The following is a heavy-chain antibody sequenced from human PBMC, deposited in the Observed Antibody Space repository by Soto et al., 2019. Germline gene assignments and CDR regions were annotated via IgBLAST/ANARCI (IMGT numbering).Heavy chain of an antibody. CDR2: ISGSGYRT. CDR1: GFIFSSYA. J-gene: IGHJ6*02. V-gene: IGHV3-23*01. Sequence: GGSLRLSCAASGFIFSSYAMSWVRQAPGKGLEWVSAISGSGYRTYYADSVKGRFTISRDNSKNTLYLQMNSLRAEDTAIYYCAKDLGELLLYYYGMDVWGQGTTVTVSS. D-gene: IGHD1-26*01. CDR3: AKDLGELLLYYYGMDV.